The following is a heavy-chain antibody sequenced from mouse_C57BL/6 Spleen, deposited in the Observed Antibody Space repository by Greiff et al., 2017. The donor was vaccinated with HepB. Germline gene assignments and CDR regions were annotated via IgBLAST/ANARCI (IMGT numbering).Heavy chain of an antibody. D-gene: IGHD1-1*01. CDR1: GFTFSSYG. CDR3: ARHTYYGSGPGAMDY. CDR2: ISTGGSYT. Sequence: EVKLVESGGDLVKPGGSLKLSCAASGFTFSSYGMSWVRQTPDKRLEWVATISTGGSYTYYPDSVKGRFTISRDNAKNTLYLQLSSLKSEDTAMYYCARHTYYGSGPGAMDYWGQGTSVTVSS. V-gene: IGHV5-6*01. J-gene: IGHJ4*01.